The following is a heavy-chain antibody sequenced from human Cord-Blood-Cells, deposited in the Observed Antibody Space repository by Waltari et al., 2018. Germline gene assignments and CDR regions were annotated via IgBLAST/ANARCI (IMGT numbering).Heavy chain of an antibody. J-gene: IGHJ4*02. Sequence: GYYWGWIRQPPGKGLEWIGSIYHSGSTYYNPSLKSRVTISVDTSKNQFSLKLSSVTAADTAVYYCARDTLSFDYYDSSGYYSWGQGTLVTVSS. CDR1: GYY. CDR3: ARDTLSFDYYDSSGYYS. D-gene: IGHD3-22*01. V-gene: IGHV4-38-2*02. CDR2: IYHSGST.